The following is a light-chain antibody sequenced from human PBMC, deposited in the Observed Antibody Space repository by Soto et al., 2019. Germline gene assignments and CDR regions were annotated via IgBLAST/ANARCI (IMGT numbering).Light chain of an antibody. CDR2: CSS. J-gene: IGKJ4*01. V-gene: IGKV3-20*01. CDR1: QNVNSKY. Sequence: ESVVTQSPGTLSLSPAERATLSCRASQNVNSKYLAWYQQKPDQAPRLLIYCSSRRDTGIPDMFIGRGSETAFTLTSSRLEPEDGAVYSCEQYGSSPLNFGGRNKVEIK. CDR3: EQYGSSPLN.